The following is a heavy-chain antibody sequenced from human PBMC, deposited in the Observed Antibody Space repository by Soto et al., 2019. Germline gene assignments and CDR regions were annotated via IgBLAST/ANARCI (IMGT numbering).Heavy chain of an antibody. D-gene: IGHD3-16*02. CDR1: VYSFTSYW. V-gene: IGHV5-51*01. J-gene: IGHJ4*02. Sequence: PGESLKISCKGSVYSFTSYWIGWVRQMPGKGLEWMGIIYPGDSDTRYSPSFQGQVTISADKSISTAYLQWSSLKASDTAMYYCARLPYYDYVWGGYRPYYFDYWGQGTLVTVSS. CDR2: IYPGDSDT. CDR3: ARLPYYDYVWGGYRPYYFDY.